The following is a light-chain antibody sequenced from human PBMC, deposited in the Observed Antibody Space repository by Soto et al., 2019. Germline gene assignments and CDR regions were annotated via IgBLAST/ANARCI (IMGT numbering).Light chain of an antibody. J-gene: IGKJ1*01. CDR2: GAS. CDR3: QQYNNWPRT. Sequence: EIVMTQSPATLSVSPGERATLSCRASQSVNSNLAWYQQKPGQAPRLLIYGASTRATGFPARFSGSGSGTEFTLTISSLQSEDFAVYYCQQYNNWPRTFGQGTKVKIK. CDR1: QSVNSN. V-gene: IGKV3-15*01.